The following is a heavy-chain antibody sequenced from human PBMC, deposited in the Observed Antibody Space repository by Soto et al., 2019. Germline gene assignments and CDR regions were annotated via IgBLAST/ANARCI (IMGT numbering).Heavy chain of an antibody. Sequence: QVQLVQSGAEVKKPGSSVKVSCKASGGTFSSYAISWVRQAPGQGLEWMGGIIPIFGTANYAQKFQGRVTIPADEAASKAYMELRSLRYEDKAVYYCARDGGIVGATGGGYWGQGTLVTVSS. D-gene: IGHD1-26*01. CDR1: GGTFSSYA. V-gene: IGHV1-69*01. J-gene: IGHJ4*02. CDR3: ARDGGIVGATGGGY. CDR2: IIPIFGTA.